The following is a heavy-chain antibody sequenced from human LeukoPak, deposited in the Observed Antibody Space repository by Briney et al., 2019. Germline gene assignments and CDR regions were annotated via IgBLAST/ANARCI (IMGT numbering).Heavy chain of an antibody. CDR2: IWFDGSNE. J-gene: IGHJ4*02. CDR1: GFTFRSYA. Sequence: PGGSLRLSCVASGFTFRSYAMHWVRQAPGKGLEWVAVIWFDGSNEHYADSMKGRVTISRGNSKNTLYLQMYTLRAEDTAVYYCARDQYSSGWSHPGDYWGQGTLVTVSS. V-gene: IGHV3-33*01. CDR3: ARDQYSSGWSHPGDY. D-gene: IGHD6-19*01.